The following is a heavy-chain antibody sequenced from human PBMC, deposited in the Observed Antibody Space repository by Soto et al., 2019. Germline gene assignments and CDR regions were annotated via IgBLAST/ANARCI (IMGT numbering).Heavy chain of an antibody. CDR1: GFTFSSYA. J-gene: IGHJ5*02. CDR3: AKDQIAAILTGYYGHLRS. Sequence: GSLRLSCAASGFTFSSYAMSWVRQAPGKGLEWVSAISGSGGSTYYADSVKGRFTISRDNSKNTLYLQMNSLRAEDTAVYYCAKDQIAAILTGYYGHLRSWGQGTLVTVSS. D-gene: IGHD3-9*01. CDR2: ISGSGGST. V-gene: IGHV3-23*01.